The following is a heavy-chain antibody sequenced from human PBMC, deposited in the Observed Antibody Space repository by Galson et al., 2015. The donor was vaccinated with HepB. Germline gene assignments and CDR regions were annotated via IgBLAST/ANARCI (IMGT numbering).Heavy chain of an antibody. CDR1: GFTFDDYA. Sequence: SLRLSCAASGFTFDDYAMHWVRQPPGKGLEWVSGISWNSDSIGYADSVKGRFTISRDNAKNSLYLQMNSLRIEDTALYFCAKDSPVYRGSLLGYFHHWGQGTLVTVSS. D-gene: IGHD1-26*01. CDR2: ISWNSDSI. J-gene: IGHJ1*01. CDR3: AKDSPVYRGSLLGYFHH. V-gene: IGHV3-9*01.